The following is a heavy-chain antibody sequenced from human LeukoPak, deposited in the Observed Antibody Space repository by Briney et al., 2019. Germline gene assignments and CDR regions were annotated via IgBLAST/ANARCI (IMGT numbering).Heavy chain of an antibody. J-gene: IGHJ6*02. CDR2: MNPNSGNT. CDR1: GYTFTSYD. V-gene: IGHV1-8*01. D-gene: IGHD4-17*01. Sequence: EASVKVSCKASGYTFTSYDINWVRQATGQGLEWMGWMNPNSGNTGYAQKFQGRVTITADESTSTAYMELSSLRSEDTAVYYCARENYGENYYYYYGMDVWGQGTTVTVSS. CDR3: ARENYGENYYYYYGMDV.